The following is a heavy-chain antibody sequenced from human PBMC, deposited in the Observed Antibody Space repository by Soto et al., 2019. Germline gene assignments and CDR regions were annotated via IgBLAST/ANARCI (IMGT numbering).Heavy chain of an antibody. CDR1: GGSISSGGYS. Sequence: QLQLQESGSGLVKPSQTLSLTCAVSGGSISSGGYSWSWIRQPPGKGLEWIGYIYHSGSTYYNPSPQSRVXXXVXXSKNQISLKLSSVTAADTAVYYCARGMTTVTTFDYWGQGTLVTVSS. CDR3: ARGMTTVTTFDY. D-gene: IGHD4-17*01. V-gene: IGHV4-30-2*01. CDR2: IYHSGST. J-gene: IGHJ4*02.